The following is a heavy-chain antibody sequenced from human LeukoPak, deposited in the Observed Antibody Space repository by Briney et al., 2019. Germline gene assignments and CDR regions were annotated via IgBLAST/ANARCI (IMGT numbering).Heavy chain of an antibody. CDR2: ISYSGST. CDR3: ARGGSSSSLNHFDY. CDR1: GGSISSFY. V-gene: IGHV4-59*01. Sequence: PSETLSLTCTVSGGSISSFYWSWIRRPLGKGLEWIGYISYSGSTNYNPSLKSRVTMSVDRSKNQFSLNLSSVTTADMAVYYCARGGSSSSLNHFDYWGQGTLVTVSS. J-gene: IGHJ4*02. D-gene: IGHD6-13*01.